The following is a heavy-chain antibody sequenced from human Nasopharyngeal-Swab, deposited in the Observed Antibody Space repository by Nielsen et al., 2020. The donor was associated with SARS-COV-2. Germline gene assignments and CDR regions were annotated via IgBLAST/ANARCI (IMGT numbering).Heavy chain of an antibody. CDR3: ARESGSSQYSAYYMDV. V-gene: IGHV1-69*06. CDR2: IIPGFGTT. D-gene: IGHD2-15*01. J-gene: IGHJ6*03. CDR1: GGTFNSYA. Sequence: SVKVSCKPSGGTFNSYAFSWVRQAPGQGLEWMGRIIPGFGTTNYAQDFQGRVTITADKSTATAYMQLSSLRSEEKAVYYCARESGSSQYSAYYMDVRGKGTAVTVSS.